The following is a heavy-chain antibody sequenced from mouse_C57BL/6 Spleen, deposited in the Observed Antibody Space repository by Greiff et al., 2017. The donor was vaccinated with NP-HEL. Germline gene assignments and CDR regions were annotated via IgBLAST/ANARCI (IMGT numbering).Heavy chain of an antibody. J-gene: IGHJ4*01. CDR2: IDPEDGET. CDR1: GFNIKDYY. D-gene: IGHD1-1*01. V-gene: IGHV14-2*01. CDR3: AIPALITTVVAPDYYAMDY. Sequence: VQLQQSGAELVKPGASVKLSCTASGFNIKDYYMHWVKQRTEQGLEWIGRIDPEDGETKYAPKFQGKATITADTSSNTAYLQLSSLTSEDTAVYYGAIPALITTVVAPDYYAMDYWGQGTSVTVSS.